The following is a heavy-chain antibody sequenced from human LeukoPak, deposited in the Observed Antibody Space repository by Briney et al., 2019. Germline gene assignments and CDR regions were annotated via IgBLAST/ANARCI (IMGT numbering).Heavy chain of an antibody. V-gene: IGHV1-69*13. D-gene: IGHD3-9*01. J-gene: IGHJ4*02. Sequence: ASVKVSCKASGGTFSSYAISWVRQAPGQGLEWMGGIIPIFGTANYAQKFQGRVTITADESTSTAYTELSSLRSEDTAVYYCASSHTYDILTEYYFDYWGQGTLVTVSS. CDR2: IIPIFGTA. CDR1: GGTFSSYA. CDR3: ASSHTYDILTEYYFDY.